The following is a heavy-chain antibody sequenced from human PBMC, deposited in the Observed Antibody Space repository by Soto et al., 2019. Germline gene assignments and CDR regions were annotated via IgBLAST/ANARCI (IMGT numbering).Heavy chain of an antibody. CDR2: IYYSGGT. Sequence: QGQLQESGPGLVRPSQTLSLSCTVSGGSISNSVNHWSWIRQHPGEGLEWIGYIYYSGGTYYSPSLKGRFTMSIDASKNQFSLRLSSVTAADTAVYYCAKGVRGVPNWFDPWGQGTLVTVSS. D-gene: IGHD3-10*01. CDR3: AKGVRGVPNWFDP. J-gene: IGHJ5*02. CDR1: GGSISNSVNH. V-gene: IGHV4-31*03.